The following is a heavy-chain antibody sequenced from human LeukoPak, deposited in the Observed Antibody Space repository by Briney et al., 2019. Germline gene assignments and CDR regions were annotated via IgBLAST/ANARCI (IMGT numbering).Heavy chain of an antibody. J-gene: IGHJ4*02. D-gene: IGHD3-10*01. CDR2: IYSGGST. CDR1: GFTFNTYA. CDR3: ARVGGH. V-gene: IGHV3-53*01. Sequence: GSLRLSCAASGFTFNTYAMSWVRQAPGKGLESVSVIYSGGSTYYANSVRGRFTISRDNSKNTLYLQMNSLRVEDTAVYYCARVGGHWGQGTLVTVSS.